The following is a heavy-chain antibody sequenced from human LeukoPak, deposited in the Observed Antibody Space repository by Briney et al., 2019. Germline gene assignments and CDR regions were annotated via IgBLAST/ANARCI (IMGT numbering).Heavy chain of an antibody. CDR2: INPNNGGT. CDR3: ARGRRYDGRNGGFDP. D-gene: IGHD1-1*01. CDR1: GYTFTGYY. J-gene: IGHJ5*02. V-gene: IGHV1-2*02. Sequence: ASVKVSCKASGYTFTGYYIHWVRQAPGQGLEWMGWINPNNGGTNYARGFQGRVTMTRDTSISTAYMELTGLTSDDTAVYYCARGRRYDGRNGGFDPWGQGTLVTVSS.